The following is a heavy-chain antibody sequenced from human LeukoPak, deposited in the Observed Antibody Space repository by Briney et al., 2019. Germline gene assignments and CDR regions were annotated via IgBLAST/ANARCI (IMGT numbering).Heavy chain of an antibody. CDR1: GYTFTNYS. D-gene: IGHD3-22*01. CDR3: ARGRERSGYPDWFDP. Sequence: VASVKVSCKASGYTFTNYSMHWVRQAPGQGLEWMGIINPSGGGTSYAQKFQGRVTMTRNTSISTAYMELSSLRSEDTAVYYCARGRERSGYPDWFDPWGQGTLVTVSS. CDR2: INPSGGGT. V-gene: IGHV1-46*01. J-gene: IGHJ5*02.